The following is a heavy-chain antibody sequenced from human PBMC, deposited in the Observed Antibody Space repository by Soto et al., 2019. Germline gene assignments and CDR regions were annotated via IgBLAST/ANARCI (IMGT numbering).Heavy chain of an antibody. D-gene: IGHD6-13*01. Sequence: GGSLRLSCAASGFTFSSYAMSWVRQAPGKGREWVSAISGSGGSTYYADSVKGRFTISRDNSKNTLYLQMNSLRAEDTAVYYCAKIGIAGAGRANYYYYGMDVWGQGTTVTVSS. CDR3: AKIGIAGAGRANYYYYGMDV. CDR1: GFTFSSYA. V-gene: IGHV3-23*01. CDR2: ISGSGGST. J-gene: IGHJ6*02.